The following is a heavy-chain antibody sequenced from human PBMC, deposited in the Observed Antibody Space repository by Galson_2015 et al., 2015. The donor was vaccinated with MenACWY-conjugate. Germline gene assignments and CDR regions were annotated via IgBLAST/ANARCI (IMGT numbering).Heavy chain of an antibody. Sequence: SLRISCAASGFTFSSYAMSWVRQAPGKGLEWVSAISGSGGRTYYADSVKGRFTISIDNSKNTLYLQMNSLRAEDTAVYYCAKDRLADAGTIDYWGQGTLVTVSS. CDR1: GFTFSSYA. V-gene: IGHV3-23*01. J-gene: IGHJ4*02. CDR2: ISGSGGRT. CDR3: AKDRLADAGTIDY. D-gene: IGHD1-7*01.